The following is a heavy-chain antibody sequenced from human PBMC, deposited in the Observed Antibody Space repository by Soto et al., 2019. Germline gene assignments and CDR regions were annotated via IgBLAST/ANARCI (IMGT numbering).Heavy chain of an antibody. D-gene: IGHD2-21*02. CDR3: AANGPYCGGDCYAEVAFDI. CDR2: IIPIFGTA. J-gene: IGHJ3*02. CDR1: GGTFSSYA. V-gene: IGHV1-69*01. Sequence: QVQLVQSGAEVKKPGSSVKVSCKASGGTFSSYAISWVRQAPGQGLEWMGGIIPIFGTANYAQKFQGRVTITADESTSTAYMELSSLRSEDTAVYCCAANGPYCGGDCYAEVAFDIWGQGTMVTVSS.